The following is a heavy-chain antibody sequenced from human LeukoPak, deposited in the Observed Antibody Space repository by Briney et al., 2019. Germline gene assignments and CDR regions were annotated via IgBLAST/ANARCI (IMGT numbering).Heavy chain of an antibody. D-gene: IGHD2-2*01. J-gene: IGHJ3*02. CDR2: IIPIFGTA. V-gene: IGHV1-69*05. Sequence: SVKVSCKASGGTFSSYAISWVRQAPGQGLEWMGGIIPIFGTANYAQKFQGRVTMTRDTSTSTVYMELSSLRSEDTAVYYCARDPSCSSTSCYHDAFDIWGQGTMVTVSS. CDR3: ARDPSCSSTSCYHDAFDI. CDR1: GGTFSSYA.